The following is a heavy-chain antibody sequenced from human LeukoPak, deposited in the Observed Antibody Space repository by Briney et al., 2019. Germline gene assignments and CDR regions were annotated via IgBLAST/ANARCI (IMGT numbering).Heavy chain of an antibody. Sequence: SVKVSCKASGGTFSSYAISWVRQAPGQGLEWMGRIIPILGIANYAQKFQGRVTITADKSTSTAYMELSSLRSEDTAVYYCARDFQSRGWLDYWGQGTLVTVSS. CDR1: GGTFSSYA. D-gene: IGHD6-19*01. CDR3: ARDFQSRGWLDY. J-gene: IGHJ4*02. V-gene: IGHV1-69*04. CDR2: IIPILGIA.